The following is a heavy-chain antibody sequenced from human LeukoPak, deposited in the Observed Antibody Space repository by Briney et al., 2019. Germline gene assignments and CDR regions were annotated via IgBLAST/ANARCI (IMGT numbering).Heavy chain of an antibody. CDR1: GGSISSSSYY. V-gene: IGHV4-39*07. Sequence: SETLSLTCTVSGGSISSSSYYWGWIRQPPGKGLEWIGSIYYSGSTYYNPSLKSRVTISVDTSKNQFSLKLSSVTAADTAVYYCARDGKALGIVGATGPLNAFDIWGQGTMVTVSS. CDR3: ARDGKALGIVGATGPLNAFDI. CDR2: IYYSGST. J-gene: IGHJ3*02. D-gene: IGHD1-26*01.